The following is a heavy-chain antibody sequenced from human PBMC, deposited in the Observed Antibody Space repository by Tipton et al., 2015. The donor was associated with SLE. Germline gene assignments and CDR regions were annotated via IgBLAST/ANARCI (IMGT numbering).Heavy chain of an antibody. CDR1: GDYISNYY. V-gene: IGHV4-59*01. J-gene: IGHJ4*02. CDR2: IHFTGST. D-gene: IGHD3-22*01. Sequence: TLSLTCTVSGDYISNYYWSWIRQPPGKGLEWIGYIHFTGSTNYNPSLKSRVTISVDTSKNQFSLKLSSVTAADTAVYYCARRRVYYDSSGEYYENFDYCGQGTLVSVPS. CDR3: ARRRVYYDSSGEYYENFDY.